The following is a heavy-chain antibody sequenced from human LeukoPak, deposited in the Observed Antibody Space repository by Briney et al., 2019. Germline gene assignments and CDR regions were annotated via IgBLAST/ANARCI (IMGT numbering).Heavy chain of an antibody. D-gene: IGHD2-21*01. V-gene: IGHV4-30-2*01. J-gene: IGHJ3*02. CDR3: ARDGGGDGAFDI. CDR1: GGSISSGGYY. CDR2: IYHSGST. Sequence: SQTLSLTCTVSGGSISSGGYYWSWIRQPPGKGLEWIGYIYHSGSTYYNPSLKSRVTISVDTSKNQFSLKLSSVTAADTAVYYCARDGGGDGAFDIWGQGTMVTVSS.